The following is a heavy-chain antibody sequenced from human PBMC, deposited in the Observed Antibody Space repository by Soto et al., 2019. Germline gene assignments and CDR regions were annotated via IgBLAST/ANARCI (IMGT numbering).Heavy chain of an antibody. V-gene: IGHV3-48*03. D-gene: IGHD6-13*01. CDR2: ISSSGSTI. Sequence: GSLRLSCAASGFTFSSYEMNWVRQAPGKGLEWVSYISSSGSTIYYADSVKGRFTISRDNAKNSLYLQMNSLRAEDTAVYYCARGSRAAAYYYYYYGMDVWGQGTTVTVSS. CDR3: ARGSRAAAYYYYYYGMDV. CDR1: GFTFSSYE. J-gene: IGHJ6*02.